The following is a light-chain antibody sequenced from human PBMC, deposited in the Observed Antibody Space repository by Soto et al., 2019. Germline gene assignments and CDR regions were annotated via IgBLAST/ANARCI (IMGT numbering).Light chain of an antibody. CDR3: QQSYTTPRT. V-gene: IGKV1-39*01. J-gene: IGKJ1*01. CDR2: AAS. Sequence: DIQMTQSPSSLSASVGDGVTITCRASQSISSYLNWYQQKPGKAPKLLIYAASSLQSGVPSRFSGSGSGTDFTLTSSSLQPEDFATYYCQQSYTTPRTFGQGTRVEIK. CDR1: QSISSY.